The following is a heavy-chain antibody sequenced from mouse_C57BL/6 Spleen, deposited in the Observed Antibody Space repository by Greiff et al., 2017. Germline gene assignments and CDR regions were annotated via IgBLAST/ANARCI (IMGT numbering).Heavy chain of an antibody. CDR3: ARTTVVATDY. CDR2: IHPNSGST. D-gene: IGHD1-1*01. J-gene: IGHJ2*01. CDR1: GYTFTSYW. Sequence: VQLQQPGAELVKPGASVKLSCKASGYTFTSYWMHWVKQRPGQGLEWIGMIHPNSGSTNYNEKFKSKATLTVDKSSSTPYMQLSSLTSEDSAVYYCARTTVVATDYWGQGTTLTVSS. V-gene: IGHV1-64*01.